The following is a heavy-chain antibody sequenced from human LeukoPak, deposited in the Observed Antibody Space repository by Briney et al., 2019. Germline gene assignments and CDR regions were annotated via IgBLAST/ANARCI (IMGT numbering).Heavy chain of an antibody. Sequence: PSETLSLTCTVSGGSISSSSYYWGWIRQPPGKGLEWIGSIYYSGSTYYNPSLKSRVTISVDTSKNQFSLKLSSVTAADTAVYYCARVQSSSWYSRSFDYWGQGTLVTVSS. D-gene: IGHD6-13*01. CDR1: GGSISSSSYY. J-gene: IGHJ4*02. CDR3: ARVQSSSWYSRSFDY. V-gene: IGHV4-39*07. CDR2: IYYSGST.